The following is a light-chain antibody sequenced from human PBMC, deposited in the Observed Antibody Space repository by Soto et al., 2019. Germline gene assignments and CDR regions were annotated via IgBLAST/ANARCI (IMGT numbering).Light chain of an antibody. V-gene: IGKV3-15*01. CDR3: QQYNKWPLT. CDR2: SAS. CDR1: QSVNNN. J-gene: IGKJ3*01. Sequence: EIVMTQSPVTLSVSPGERATLSCTASQSVNNNVAWYQQKPGHTPRLLIYSASIGATGTPARFSGSGSGSDFTLTISSLQSEDFAVYYSQQYNKWPLTFGPGTKVDIK.